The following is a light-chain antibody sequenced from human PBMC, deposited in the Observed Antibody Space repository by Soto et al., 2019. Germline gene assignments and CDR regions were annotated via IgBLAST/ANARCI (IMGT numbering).Light chain of an antibody. CDR2: KAS. V-gene: IGKV1-5*03. CDR3: QHYNTYPWT. CDR1: QSISSW. Sequence: DIQMTQSHSTLYASGGDRVTVTCRASQSISSWLAWYQQKAGKAPKLLFYKASALESGVPSRFSGSGSGTEFPLTISSLEPEDFATYYCQHYNTYPWTFGQGTQVEI. J-gene: IGKJ1*01.